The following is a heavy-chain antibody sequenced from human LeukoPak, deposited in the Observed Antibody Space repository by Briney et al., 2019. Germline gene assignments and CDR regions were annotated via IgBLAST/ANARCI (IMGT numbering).Heavy chain of an antibody. V-gene: IGHV1-8*03. D-gene: IGHD1-14*01. Sequence: GASVKVSCKASGYTFTSYDINWVRQATGQGLEWMGWMNPNRGNTGYAQKFQGRVTITRNTSISTAYMELSSLRSEDTAVYYCARGPTVPLLRKTEDLDAFDIWGQGTMVTVSS. CDR1: GYTFTSYD. J-gene: IGHJ3*02. CDR2: MNPNRGNT. CDR3: ARGPTVPLLRKTEDLDAFDI.